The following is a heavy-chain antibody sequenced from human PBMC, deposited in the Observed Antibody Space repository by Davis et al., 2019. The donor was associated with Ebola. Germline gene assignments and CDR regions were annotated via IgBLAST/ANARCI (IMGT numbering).Heavy chain of an antibody. CDR1: GFTVSSNY. V-gene: IGHV3-7*03. Sequence: GESLKISCAASGFTVSSNYMSWVRQAPGKGLEWVANIKQDGSEKYYVDSVKGRFTISRDNSKNTLYLQMNSLRAEDTAVYYCARYSGNTYYYDSSGSYYFDYWGQGTLVTVSS. CDR3: ARYSGNTYYYDSSGSYYFDY. D-gene: IGHD3-22*01. CDR2: IKQDGSEK. J-gene: IGHJ4*02.